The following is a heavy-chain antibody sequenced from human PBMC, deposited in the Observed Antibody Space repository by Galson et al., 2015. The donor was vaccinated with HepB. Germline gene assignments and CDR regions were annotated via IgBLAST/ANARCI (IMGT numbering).Heavy chain of an antibody. V-gene: IGHV1-18*01. CDR1: GYTFTSYG. CDR2: ISAYNGNT. Sequence: SVKVSCKASGYTFTSYGISWVRQAPGQGLEWMGWISAYNGNTNYAQKLQGRVTMTTDTSTSTAYMELRSLRSDDTAVYYCARDLGGIAVAGNFDYWGQGTLVTVSS. CDR3: ARDLGGIAVAGNFDY. D-gene: IGHD6-19*01. J-gene: IGHJ4*02.